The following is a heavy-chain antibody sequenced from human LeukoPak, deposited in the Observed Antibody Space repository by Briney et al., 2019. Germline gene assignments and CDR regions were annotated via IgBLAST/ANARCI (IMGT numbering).Heavy chain of an antibody. D-gene: IGHD6-13*01. CDR3: ARDLGIAAAGTYNWFDP. CDR2: INPNSGGT. Sequence: ASVKVSCKASGHTFTGYYMHWVRQAPGQGLEWMGWINPNSGGTNYAQKFQGRVTMTRDTSISTAYMELSRLRSDDTAVYYCARDLGIAAAGTYNWFDPWGQGTLVTVSS. CDR1: GHTFTGYY. J-gene: IGHJ5*02. V-gene: IGHV1-2*02.